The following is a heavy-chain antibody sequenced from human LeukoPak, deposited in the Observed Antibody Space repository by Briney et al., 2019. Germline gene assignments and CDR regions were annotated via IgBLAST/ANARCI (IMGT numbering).Heavy chain of an antibody. J-gene: IGHJ6*03. V-gene: IGHV5-51*01. D-gene: IGHD2-2*03. CDR3: ARLASGYCSSTSCYVAYYYYYMDV. Sequence: GESLEISCKGSGYSFTSYWIGWVRQMPGKGLEWMGIIYPCDSDTRYSPSFQGQVTISADKSISTAYLQWSSLKASDTAMYYCARLASGYCSSTSCYVAYYYYYMDVWGKGTTVTVSS. CDR2: IYPCDSDT. CDR1: GYSFTSYW.